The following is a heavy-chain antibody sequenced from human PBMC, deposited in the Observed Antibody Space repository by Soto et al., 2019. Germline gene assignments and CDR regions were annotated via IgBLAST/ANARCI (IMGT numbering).Heavy chain of an antibody. V-gene: IGHV4-4*08. D-gene: IGHD1-26*01. CDR2: THSSGIT. CDR1: GGSITGYH. J-gene: IGHJ4*02. Sequence: QVQLQESGPGLVKPSETLSLTCTVSGGSITGYHWSWIRQPPGKGLEWIGYTHSSGITNYNPSLQSRVTISVDTSKNHSSLKLSSVTASDTAVYYCASYIEGGGGRGYWGQGHLVTVSS. CDR3: ASYIEGGGGRGY.